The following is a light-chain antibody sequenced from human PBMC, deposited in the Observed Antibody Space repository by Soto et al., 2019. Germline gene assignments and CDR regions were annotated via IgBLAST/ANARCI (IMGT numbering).Light chain of an antibody. CDR2: EVN. V-gene: IGLV2-8*01. Sequence: QSALTQPPSASGSPGQSVTISCTGTNNDIGGYTYVSWYQQLPGKAPKLMIYEVNKRPSGIPDRFSGSKSANTASLTISGLQAEDEADYHCSSYKTGSTVVFGTGTKVTVL. CDR3: SSYKTGSTVV. J-gene: IGLJ1*01. CDR1: NNDIGGYTY.